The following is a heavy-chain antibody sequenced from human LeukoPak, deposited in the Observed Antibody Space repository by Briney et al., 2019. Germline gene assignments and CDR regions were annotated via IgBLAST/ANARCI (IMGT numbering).Heavy chain of an antibody. D-gene: IGHD4-11*01. CDR2: ISSDGSST. CDR1: GFTFRNHW. V-gene: IGHV3-74*03. CDR3: ARDQRVTGRPNIDY. J-gene: IGHJ4*02. Sequence: GGSLRLSCAASGFTFRNHWMHWVRQTPGKGLVWVSRISSDGSSTTYADSVKGRFTISRDNAKNTLYLQMNNLRAEDTAMYYCARDQRVTGRPNIDYWGQGTLVVVSS.